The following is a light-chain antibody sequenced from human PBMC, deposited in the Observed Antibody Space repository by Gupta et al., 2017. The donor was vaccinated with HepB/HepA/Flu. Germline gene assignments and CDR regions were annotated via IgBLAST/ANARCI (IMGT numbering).Light chain of an antibody. CDR1: DIGSYTR. J-gene: IGLJ1*01. CDR3: TSYATSSTCV. V-gene: IGLV2-18*02. CDR2: EVD. Sequence: DIGSYTRVSWYQQSPGTAPKLILYEVDNRPSGVPDRFSGSKSGNTASLTISGLQTEDEADYYCTSYATSSTCVFGIGTKVTVL.